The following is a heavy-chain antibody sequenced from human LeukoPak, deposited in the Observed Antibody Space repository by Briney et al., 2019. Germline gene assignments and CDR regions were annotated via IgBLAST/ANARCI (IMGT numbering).Heavy chain of an antibody. J-gene: IGHJ4*02. CDR2: IIPIFGTA. CDR1: GGTFSSYA. D-gene: IGHD6-13*01. CDR3: ARYSSSWRTYFDY. Sequence: SVKVSCKASGGTFSSYAISWVRQAPGQGLEWMGGIIPIFGTANYAQKFQGGVTITADESTSTAYMELSSLRSEDTAVYYCARYSSSWRTYFDYWGQGTLVTVSS. V-gene: IGHV1-69*13.